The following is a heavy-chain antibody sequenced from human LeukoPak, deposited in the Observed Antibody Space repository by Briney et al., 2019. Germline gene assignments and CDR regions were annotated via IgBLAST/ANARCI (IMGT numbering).Heavy chain of an antibody. V-gene: IGHV3-23*01. J-gene: IGHJ6*01. D-gene: IGHD1-26*01. Sequence: GGSLRLSCPASGFTFSSYSMNWVRQAPGKGLEWVSGISGSGDNTLYADSVKGRFTISRDNSKNTLYLEMNSLRAEDTAIYYCAKMKGHPLPKYYMDVWGQGTTVTVSS. CDR3: AKMKGHPLPKYYMDV. CDR1: GFTFSSYS. CDR2: ISGSGDNT.